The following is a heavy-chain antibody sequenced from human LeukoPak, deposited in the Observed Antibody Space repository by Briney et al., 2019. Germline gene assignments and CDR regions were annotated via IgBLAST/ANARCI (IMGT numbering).Heavy chain of an antibody. V-gene: IGHV4-31*03. CDR3: ARVLTQYYYYGMDV. Sequence: PSETLSLTCTVSGGSISSGGYYWSWIRQHPGKGLEWIGYIYYSGSTYYNPSLKSRVTISVDTSKYQFSLKLSSVTAADAAVYYCARVLTQYYYYGMDVWGQGTTVTVSS. J-gene: IGHJ6*02. CDR2: IYYSGST. CDR1: GGSISSGGYY.